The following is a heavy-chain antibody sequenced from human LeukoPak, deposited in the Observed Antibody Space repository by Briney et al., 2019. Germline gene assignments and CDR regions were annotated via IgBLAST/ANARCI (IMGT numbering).Heavy chain of an antibody. V-gene: IGHV3-7*01. J-gene: IGHJ6*02. D-gene: IGHD6-13*01. Sequence: GGSLRLSCAASGFTFSSYWMSWVRQAPGKGLEWVANIKQDGSEKYYVDSVKGRFTISRDNAKNSLYLQMNSLRAEDTAVYYCARKQQLVGAPYYYYGMDVWGQGTTVTVSS. CDR3: ARKQQLVGAPYYYYGMDV. CDR1: GFTFSSYW. CDR2: IKQDGSEK.